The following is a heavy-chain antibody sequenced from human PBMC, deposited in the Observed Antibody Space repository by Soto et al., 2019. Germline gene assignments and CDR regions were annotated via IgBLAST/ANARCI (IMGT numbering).Heavy chain of an antibody. CDR3: ARVVEPGSGWFDP. V-gene: IGHV1-69*17. CDR1: GGIFSSYA. J-gene: IGHJ5*02. D-gene: IGHD1-26*01. CDR2: IIPIFGIA. Sequence: QVQLVQSGSEVKKPGSSVKVSCKASGGIFSSYAVDWVRLAPGQGLEWVGGIIPIFGIANYAQKFQGRVTITADKSSTTAYMELSSLRSEDTAVYYCARVVEPGSGWFDPWGQGTLVTVSS.